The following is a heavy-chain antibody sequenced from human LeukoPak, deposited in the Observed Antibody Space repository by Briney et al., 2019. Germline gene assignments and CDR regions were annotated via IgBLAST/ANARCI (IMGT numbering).Heavy chain of an antibody. V-gene: IGHV1-8*01. J-gene: IGHJ4*02. CDR3: ARGQYYGSGSYYDY. D-gene: IGHD3-10*01. CDR1: GYTFTSYD. Sequence: ASVKVSCKASGYTFTSYDINWVRQATGQGLEWMGWMNPNSGNTGYAQKYQGRVTMTRNTSISTAYMELSSLRSEDTAVYYCARGQYYGSGSYYDYWGQGTLVTVSS. CDR2: MNPNSGNT.